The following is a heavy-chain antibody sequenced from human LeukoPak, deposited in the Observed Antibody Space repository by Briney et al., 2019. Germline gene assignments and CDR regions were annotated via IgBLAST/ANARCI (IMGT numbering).Heavy chain of an antibody. Sequence: PGGSLRLSCAVSGFTFSSDAMSWVRQAPGKGLEWVSSISGSGGITYYADSVQGRFTISRDNSKNTLYLQMNSLRAEDTALYYCAKARGVYAFDIWGQGTMVTVSS. D-gene: IGHD3-10*01. V-gene: IGHV3-23*01. CDR2: ISGSGGIT. J-gene: IGHJ3*02. CDR3: AKARGVYAFDI. CDR1: GFTFSSDA.